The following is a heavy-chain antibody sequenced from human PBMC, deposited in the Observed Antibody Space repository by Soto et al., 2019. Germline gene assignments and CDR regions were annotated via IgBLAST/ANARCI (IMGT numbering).Heavy chain of an antibody. CDR1: GFTFSSYA. V-gene: IGHV3-30-3*01. CDR3: ARDSAFESSESSYYYYYGMDV. Sequence: GGSLRLSCAASGFTFSSYAMHWVRQAPGKGLEWVAVISYDGSNKYYADSVKGRFTISRDNSKNTLYLQMNSLRAEDTAVYYCARDSAFESSESSYYYYYGMDVWGQGTTVTVSS. CDR2: ISYDGSNK. J-gene: IGHJ6*02. D-gene: IGHD3-10*01.